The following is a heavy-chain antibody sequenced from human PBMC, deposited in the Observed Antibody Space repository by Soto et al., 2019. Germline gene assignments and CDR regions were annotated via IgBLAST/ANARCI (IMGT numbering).Heavy chain of an antibody. J-gene: IGHJ6*03. V-gene: IGHV4-59*08. CDR1: GGSISSYY. Sequence: SETLSLTCTVSGGSISSYYWSWIRQPPGKGLEWIGYIYYSGSTNYNPSLKSRVTISVARSKNQFSLKLSSVTAADTAVYYCARLNPGGYQLLSSYYYYYYMDVWGKGTTVTVSS. CDR3: ARLNPGGYQLLSSYYYYYYMDV. D-gene: IGHD2-2*01. CDR2: IYYSGST.